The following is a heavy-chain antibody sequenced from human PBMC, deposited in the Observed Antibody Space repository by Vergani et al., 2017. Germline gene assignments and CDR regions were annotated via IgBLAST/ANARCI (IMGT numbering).Heavy chain of an antibody. Sequence: QVQVVQSGAEVKKPGASVEVSCKASGYTFTSDYMHWVRQAPGQGLEWMGIINPSGGSTTYAQKFQGRVTMTRDTSTSTVYMELSSLRSEDTAVYYCARDGQVSPYIGGMDVWGQGTTVTVSS. V-gene: IGHV1-46*03. CDR1: GYTFTSDY. D-gene: IGHD2-15*01. J-gene: IGHJ6*02. CDR2: INPSGGST. CDR3: ARDGQVSPYIGGMDV.